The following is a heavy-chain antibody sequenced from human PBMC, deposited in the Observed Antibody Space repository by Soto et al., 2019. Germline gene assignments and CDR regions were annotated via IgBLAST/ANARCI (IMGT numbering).Heavy chain of an antibody. CDR1: GGSISSSSYY. J-gene: IGHJ6*02. V-gene: IGHV4-39*01. CDR3: ARLKGMTTDFNYYYGMDV. Sequence: SETLSLTCTVSGGSISSSSYYWGWIRQPPGKGLEWIGSIYYSGSTYYNPSLKSRVTISVDTSKNQFSLKLSSVTAADTAVYYCARLKGMTTDFNYYYGMDVWGQGTPVTFS. CDR2: IYYSGST. D-gene: IGHD4-4*01.